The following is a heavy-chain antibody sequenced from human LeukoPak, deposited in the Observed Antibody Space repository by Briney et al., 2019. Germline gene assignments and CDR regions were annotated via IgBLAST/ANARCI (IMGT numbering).Heavy chain of an antibody. CDR3: ARGNDFVYHY. J-gene: IGHJ4*02. D-gene: IGHD3-3*01. CDR2: ISSNGGST. CDR1: GFTFSSYA. Sequence: PGGSLRLSCAASGFTFSSYAMHWVRQAPGKGLEYVSAISSNGGSTYYANSVKGRFTISRDNSKNTLYLQMGSLRAEDMAVYYCARGNDFVYHYWGQGTLVTVSS. V-gene: IGHV3-64*01.